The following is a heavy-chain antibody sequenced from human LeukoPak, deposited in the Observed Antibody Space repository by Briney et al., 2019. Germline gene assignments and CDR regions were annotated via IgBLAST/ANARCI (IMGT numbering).Heavy chain of an antibody. D-gene: IGHD1-7*01. CDR2: VYYSGNT. J-gene: IGHJ4*02. CDR3: ARDKLELRY. V-gene: IGHV4-59*01. Sequence: SETLSLTCTVSGGSISTYYWSWIRQPPGKGLEWIGYVYYSGNTNYNASLKSRVTISVDTSKDQFSLKLYSVTAADTAVYYCARDKLELRYWGQGTLVTVSS. CDR1: GGSISTYY.